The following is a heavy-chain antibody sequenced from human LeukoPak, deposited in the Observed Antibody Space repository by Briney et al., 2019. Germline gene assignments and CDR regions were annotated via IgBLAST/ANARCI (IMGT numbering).Heavy chain of an antibody. CDR3: ARDSVELTCDY. J-gene: IGHJ4*02. V-gene: IGHV4-34*01. CDR1: GGSFSGYY. Sequence: SETLSLTCAVYGGSFSGYYWSWIRQPPGKGLEWIGEINHSGSTNYNPSLKSRVTISVDTSKNQFSLKLSSVTAADTAVYYCARDSVELTCDYWGQGTLVTVSS. D-gene: IGHD1-7*01. CDR2: INHSGST.